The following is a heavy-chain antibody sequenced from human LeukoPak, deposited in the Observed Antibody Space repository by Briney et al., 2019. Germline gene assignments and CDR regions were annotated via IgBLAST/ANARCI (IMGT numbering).Heavy chain of an antibody. CDR1: GLTFSTYW. CDR2: LKQDGSVK. Sequence: GGSLRLSCVASGLTFSTYWMSWVRQAPGKGLEWVANLKQDGSVKHYVDSVKGRFTISRDNAKNSLYLQMTILRAEDTAVYYCATSADSPGNSWGQGTLITVSS. D-gene: IGHD4-23*01. J-gene: IGHJ4*02. CDR3: ATSADSPGNS. V-gene: IGHV3-7*01.